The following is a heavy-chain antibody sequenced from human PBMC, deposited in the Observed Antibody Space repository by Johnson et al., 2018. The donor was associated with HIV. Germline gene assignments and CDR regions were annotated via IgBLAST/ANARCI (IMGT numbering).Heavy chain of an antibody. Sequence: QVQLVESGGGVVQPGRSLRISCAASGFTFSSYAMNWVRQAPGKGLEWVAVISYDGSNKYYAASVKGRFTISRDNSKNTLYLQMNSLRAEDTAVYYCARDLAAGIPSDAFDIWGQGTMVTVSS. CDR1: GFTFSSYA. CDR2: ISYDGSNK. V-gene: IGHV3-30-3*01. J-gene: IGHJ3*02. D-gene: IGHD6-25*01. CDR3: ARDLAAGIPSDAFDI.